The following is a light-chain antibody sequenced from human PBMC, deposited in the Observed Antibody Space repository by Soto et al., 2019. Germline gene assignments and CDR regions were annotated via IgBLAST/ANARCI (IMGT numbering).Light chain of an antibody. CDR3: CSYAGTSTLRVI. V-gene: IGLV2-23*01. J-gene: IGLJ2*01. CDR2: EGT. CDR1: SSDIGTYNL. Sequence: QSALTQPASVSGSPGQSLTISCTGTSSDIGTYNLVSWYQQHPGRAPKLMIYEGTKRPSGVSNRFSGSKSGNTASLTISRLQAEDEADYYCCSYAGTSTLRVIFGGGTKLTVL.